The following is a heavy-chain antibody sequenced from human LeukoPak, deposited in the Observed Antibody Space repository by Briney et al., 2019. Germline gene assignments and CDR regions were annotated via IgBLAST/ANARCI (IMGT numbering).Heavy chain of an antibody. V-gene: IGHV4-31*03. D-gene: IGHD2-2*01. Sequence: PSETLSLTCTVSGGSISSGGYYWSWIRQHPGKGLEWIGYIYYSGSTYYNPSLKSRVTISVDTSKNQFSLKLSSVTAADTAVYYCARTYCSSTSCSYGEDYWGQGTLVTVSS. J-gene: IGHJ4*02. CDR1: GGSISSGGYY. CDR3: ARTYCSSTSCSYGEDY. CDR2: IYYSGST.